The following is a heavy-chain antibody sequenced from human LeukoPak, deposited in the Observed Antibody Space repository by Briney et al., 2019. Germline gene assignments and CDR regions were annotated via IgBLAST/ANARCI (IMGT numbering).Heavy chain of an antibody. CDR3: ARLAAAAGDY. Sequence: ASVKVSCKVSGYTLTELSMHWVRQAPGQGLEWMGIINPSGGSTSYAQKFQGRVTMTRDTSTSTVYMELSSLRSEDTAVYYCARLAAAAGDYWGQGTLVTVSS. CDR2: INPSGGST. V-gene: IGHV1-46*01. D-gene: IGHD6-13*01. J-gene: IGHJ4*02. CDR1: GYTLTELS.